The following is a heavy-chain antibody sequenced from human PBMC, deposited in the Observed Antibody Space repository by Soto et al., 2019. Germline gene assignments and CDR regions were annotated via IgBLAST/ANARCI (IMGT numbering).Heavy chain of an antibody. CDR1: GGSFSGYY. D-gene: IGHD3-3*01. J-gene: IGHJ4*02. CDR2: INHSGST. Sequence: LSLTFAVYGGSFSGYYWSWIRQPPGKGLEWIGEINHSGSTNYNPSLKSRVTISVDTSKNQFSLKLSSVTAADTAVYYCARLPRDFWSGYYAFDYWGQGTLVTSP. V-gene: IGHV4-34*01. CDR3: ARLPRDFWSGYYAFDY.